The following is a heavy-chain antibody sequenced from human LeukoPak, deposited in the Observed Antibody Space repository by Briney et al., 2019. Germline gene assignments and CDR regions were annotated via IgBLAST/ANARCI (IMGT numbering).Heavy chain of an antibody. CDR3: ARRSRGYSYGYPYYFDY. CDR2: INHSGST. J-gene: IGHJ4*02. CDR1: GGSFSGYY. D-gene: IGHD5-18*01. V-gene: IGHV4-34*01. Sequence: SETLSLTCAVYGGSFSGYYWSWIRQPPGKGLEWIGEINHSGSTNYNPSLKSRVTISVDTSKNQFSLKLSSVTAADTAVYYCARRSRGYSYGYPYYFDYWGQGTLVTVSS.